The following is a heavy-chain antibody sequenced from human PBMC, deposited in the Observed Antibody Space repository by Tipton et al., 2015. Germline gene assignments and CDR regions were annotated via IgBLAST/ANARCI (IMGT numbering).Heavy chain of an antibody. J-gene: IGHJ4*02. Sequence: SLRLSCTASGFTFSSYAMSWVRQAPGKGLEWVSTITNSGGGTYYADSVKGRFSISRDNSKDTLYLQMNSLSAEDAAVYYCAKETPFADSFVTVDYWGQGALVTVSS. CDR3: AKETPFADSFVTVDY. V-gene: IGHV3-23*01. CDR1: GFTFSSYA. CDR2: ITNSGGGT. D-gene: IGHD2-15*01.